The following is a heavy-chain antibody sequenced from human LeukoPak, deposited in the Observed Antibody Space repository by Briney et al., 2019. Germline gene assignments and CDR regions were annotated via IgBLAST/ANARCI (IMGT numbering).Heavy chain of an antibody. V-gene: IGHV1-18*04. CDR1: GYTFTDYY. CDR2: ISAYNGNT. CDR3: ARDLTVVRFDY. D-gene: IGHD4-23*01. Sequence: GASVKVSCKASGYTFTDYYIHWVRQAPGQGLEWMGWISAYNGNTNYAQKLQGRVTMTTDTSTSTAYMELRSLRSGDTAVYYCARDLTVVRFDYWGQGTLVTVSS. J-gene: IGHJ4*02.